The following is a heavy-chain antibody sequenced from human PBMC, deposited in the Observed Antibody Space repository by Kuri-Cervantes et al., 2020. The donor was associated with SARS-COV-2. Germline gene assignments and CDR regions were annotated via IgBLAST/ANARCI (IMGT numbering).Heavy chain of an antibody. CDR1: GYTFTSYA. J-gene: IGHJ3*02. CDR2: INAGNGNT. CDR3: AARTTVTTPPWDAFDI. D-gene: IGHD4-17*01. Sequence: ASVKVSCKASGYTFTSYAMHWVRQAPGQRLEWMGWINAGNGNTKYSQKFQGRVTITRDTSASTAYMELSSLRSEDTAVYYCAARTTVTTPPWDAFDIWGQGTMVTVSS. V-gene: IGHV1-3*01.